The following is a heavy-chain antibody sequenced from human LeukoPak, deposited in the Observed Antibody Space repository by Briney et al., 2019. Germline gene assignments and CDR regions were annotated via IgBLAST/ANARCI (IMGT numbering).Heavy chain of an antibody. D-gene: IGHD2-8*01. Sequence: AGGSLRLSCAASGFTFTGYWMSWVRQAPGKGLEWVANIKQDGSEKYYVDSVKGRFTISRDNAKNSLYLQMNSLRAEDTAVYYCATRYCTISACRASSYKSFDVWGKGTTVTVSS. CDR2: IKQDGSEK. V-gene: IGHV3-7*01. J-gene: IGHJ6*04. CDR3: ATRYCTISACRASSYKSFDV. CDR1: GFTFTGYW.